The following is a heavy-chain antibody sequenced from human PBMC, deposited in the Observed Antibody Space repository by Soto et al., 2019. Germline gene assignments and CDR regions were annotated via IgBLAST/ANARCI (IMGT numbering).Heavy chain of an antibody. CDR2: LNPNSGNT. Sequence: ASVKVSCKASGYTFTSYDINWVRQATGQGLEWMGWLNPNSGNTGYAQKFQGRVTMTRNTSISTAYMELSNLRSEDTAVYYCAREVAELTAFLSEGNWFDSWGQGIRVTVSS. V-gene: IGHV1-8*01. CDR1: GYTFTSYD. D-gene: IGHD1-26*01. CDR3: AREVAELTAFLSEGNWFDS. J-gene: IGHJ5*01.